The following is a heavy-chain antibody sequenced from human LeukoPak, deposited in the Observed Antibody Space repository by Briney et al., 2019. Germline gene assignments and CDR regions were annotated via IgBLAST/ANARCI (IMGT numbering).Heavy chain of an antibody. V-gene: IGHV1-69-2*01. J-gene: IGHJ4*02. CDR2: VDPEDGET. CDR1: GYTFTDYY. CDR3: ATGFIFGVVIRRHLKDNFDY. Sequence: VKISFKVSGYTFTDYYMHWGQRAPGKGVEWMGLVDPEDGETIYSEKFQGRVTITADTSTDTAYLELSSLRSEDTAVYYCATGFIFGVVIRRHLKDNFDYWGQGTLVTVSS. D-gene: IGHD3-3*02.